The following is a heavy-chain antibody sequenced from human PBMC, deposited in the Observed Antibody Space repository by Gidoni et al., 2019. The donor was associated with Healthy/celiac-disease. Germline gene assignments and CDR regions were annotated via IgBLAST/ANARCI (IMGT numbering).Heavy chain of an antibody. V-gene: IGHV3-33*01. CDR3: ARTYGDDLWYFDL. D-gene: IGHD4-17*01. Sequence: QVQLVESGGGVVQPGRSLRLSCAASGFTFSSYGMHWVRQAPGKGLEWVAVIWYDGSNNYYADSVKGRFTISRDNSKNTLYLQMNSLRAEDTAVYYCARTYGDDLWYFDLWGRGTLVTVSS. J-gene: IGHJ2*01. CDR2: IWYDGSNN. CDR1: GFTFSSYG.